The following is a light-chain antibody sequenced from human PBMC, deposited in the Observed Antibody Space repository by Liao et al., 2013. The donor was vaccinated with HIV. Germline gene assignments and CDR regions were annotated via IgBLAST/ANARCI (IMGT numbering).Light chain of an antibody. J-gene: IGLJ1*01. CDR2: QDS. V-gene: IGLV3-1*01. CDR1: KLGDKY. Sequence: SYELTQPPSVSVSPGQTASITCSGDKLGDKYACWYHQKPGQSPVMVIYQDSKRPSGIPERFSGSNSGNTATLTISGTQAMDEADYYCQAWDTTGLRRRYRRYFG. CDR3: QAWDTTGLRRRYRRY.